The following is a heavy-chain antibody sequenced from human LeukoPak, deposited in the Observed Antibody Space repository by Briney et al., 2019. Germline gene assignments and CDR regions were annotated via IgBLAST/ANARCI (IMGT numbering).Heavy chain of an antibody. CDR1: GGTFSSYA. CDR2: IIPIFGTA. J-gene: IGHJ2*01. D-gene: IGHD2-2*02. Sequence: GASVKVSCRASGGTFSSYAISWVRQAPGQGLEWMGGIIPIFGTANYAQKFQGRVTITADESTSTAYMELSSLRSEHTPVYYCASLGYCSSTSCYTDWYFDLWGRGTLVTVSS. CDR3: ASLGYCSSTSCYTDWYFDL. V-gene: IGHV1-69*13.